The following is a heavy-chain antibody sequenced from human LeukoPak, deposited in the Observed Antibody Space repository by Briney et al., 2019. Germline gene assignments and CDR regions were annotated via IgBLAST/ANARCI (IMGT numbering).Heavy chain of an antibody. D-gene: IGHD4-11*01. CDR3: ARLGYDYLLYSYMDV. V-gene: IGHV4-38-2*01. CDR1: GYSISSGYY. J-gene: IGHJ6*03. CDR2: IYHSVST. Sequence: PSETLSLTCAVSGYSISSGYYWGWIRQPPGKGLGWIGSIYHSVSTYYNPSLKSVVTISVDTSKNQFSPKLSSVTAAHTAVYYCARLGYDYLLYSYMDVWGKGTTVTVPS.